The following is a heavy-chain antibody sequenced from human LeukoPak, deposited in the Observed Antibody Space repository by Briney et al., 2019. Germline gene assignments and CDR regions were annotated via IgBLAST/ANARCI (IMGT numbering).Heavy chain of an antibody. CDR3: TSNINYDILTGYWTGFDY. Sequence: GGSLRLSCAASGFTFSGSAMHWVRQASGKGLEWVGRIRSKANSYATAYAASVKGRFTISRDDSKNTAYLQMNSLKTEDTAVYYCTSNINYDILTGYWTGFDYWGQGTLVTVSS. CDR2: IRSKANSYAT. J-gene: IGHJ4*02. V-gene: IGHV3-73*01. CDR1: GFTFSGSA. D-gene: IGHD3-9*01.